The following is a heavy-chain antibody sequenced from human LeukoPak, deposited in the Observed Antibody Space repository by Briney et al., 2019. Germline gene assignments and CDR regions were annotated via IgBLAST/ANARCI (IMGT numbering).Heavy chain of an antibody. D-gene: IGHD3-16*01. Sequence: PGGSLRPSCAATDFIVSDSHMSWVRQAPGRGLEWVSVIFGADTTFYADSVKGRFTISRDNLQNTVNLQMNSLRDDDTAVYYCARGGEILDYWGQGTQVTVSS. V-gene: IGHV3-53*01. CDR3: ARGGEILDY. CDR2: IFGADTT. CDR1: DFIVSDSH. J-gene: IGHJ4*02.